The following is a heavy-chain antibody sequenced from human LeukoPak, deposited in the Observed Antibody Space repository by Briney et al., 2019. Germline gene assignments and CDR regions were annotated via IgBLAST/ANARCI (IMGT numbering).Heavy chain of an antibody. Sequence: PGGSLRLSCAASGFTFSSYGMHWVRQAPGKGLEWVAVISYDGSNKYYADSVKGRSTISRDNSKNTLYLQMNSLRAEDTAVYYCAKIIIAVAGDDDAFDIWGQGTMVTVSS. CDR3: AKIIIAVAGDDDAFDI. CDR1: GFTFSSYG. J-gene: IGHJ3*02. D-gene: IGHD6-19*01. CDR2: ISYDGSNK. V-gene: IGHV3-30*18.